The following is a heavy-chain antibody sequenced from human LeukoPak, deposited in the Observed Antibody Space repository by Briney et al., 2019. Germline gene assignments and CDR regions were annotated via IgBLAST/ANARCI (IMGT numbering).Heavy chain of an antibody. CDR2: IWYDGSNK. J-gene: IGHJ4*02. Sequence: PGGSLRLSCAASGYTFSSYGMHWVRQAPGKGLEWVAVIWYDGSNKYYADSVKGRFTISRDNSKNTLYLQMNSLRAEDTAVYYCARDGVDSSGYYNPPYYFDYWGQGTLVTVSS. CDR1: GYTFSSYG. V-gene: IGHV3-33*01. D-gene: IGHD3-22*01. CDR3: ARDGVDSSGYYNPPYYFDY.